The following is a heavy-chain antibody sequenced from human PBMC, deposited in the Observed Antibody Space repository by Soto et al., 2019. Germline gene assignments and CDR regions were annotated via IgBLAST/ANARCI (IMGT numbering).Heavy chain of an antibody. Sequence: GGSLRLSCAASGFTFSTYAMHWVRQAPGKGLEWVAFISYDGGSKYYADSVKGRFTISRDNSMNTLYLQMNTLRAEDTAVYYCAKVSSSWYAGFFDLWGQGTLVTVSS. CDR1: GFTFSTYA. CDR3: AKVSSSWYAGFFDL. D-gene: IGHD6-13*01. CDR2: ISYDGGSK. J-gene: IGHJ4*02. V-gene: IGHV3-30-3*01.